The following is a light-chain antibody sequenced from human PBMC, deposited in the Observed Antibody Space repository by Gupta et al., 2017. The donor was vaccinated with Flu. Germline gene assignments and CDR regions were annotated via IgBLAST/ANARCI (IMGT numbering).Light chain of an antibody. CDR2: GNS. CDR1: SSNIGAGYD. J-gene: IGLJ1*01. V-gene: IGLV1-40*01. Sequence: QSVLTQPPSVSGAPGQRVTISFTGSSSNIGAGYDVHWYQPLPGTAPKLLIYGNSNRPSGVPDRFSGSKSGTSASLAITGLQAEDEADYYCQSYDSSLSAYVFGTGTKVTVL. CDR3: QSYDSSLSAYV.